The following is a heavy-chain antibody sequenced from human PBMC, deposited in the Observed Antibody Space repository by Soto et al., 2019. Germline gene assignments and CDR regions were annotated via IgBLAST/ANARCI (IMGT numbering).Heavy chain of an antibody. D-gene: IGHD4-17*01. CDR3: AKDSAADDFGDYGMDV. CDR2: ISGSGGST. CDR1: GFTFSSYA. J-gene: IGHJ6*02. Sequence: EVPLLESGGGLVQPGGSLRLSCAASGFTFSSYAMSWVRQAPGKGLQWVSGISGSGGSTYYADSVKGRFTISRDNSKNTLYLHMNSLRAEDTAVYFCAKDSAADDFGDYGMDVWGQGTTVTVSS. V-gene: IGHV3-23*01.